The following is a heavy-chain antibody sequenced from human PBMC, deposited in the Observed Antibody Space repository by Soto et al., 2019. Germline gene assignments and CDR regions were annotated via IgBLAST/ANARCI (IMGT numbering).Heavy chain of an antibody. CDR3: ARVSSSWYAFDI. Sequence: GESLKISCAASGFTFSSYDMHWVRQATGKGLEWVSAIGTAGDTYYPGSVKGRFTISRENAKNSLYLQMNSLRAGDTAVYYCARVSSSWYAFDIWGQGTMVTVSS. CDR1: GFTFSSYD. D-gene: IGHD6-13*01. V-gene: IGHV3-13*01. J-gene: IGHJ3*02. CDR2: IGTAGDT.